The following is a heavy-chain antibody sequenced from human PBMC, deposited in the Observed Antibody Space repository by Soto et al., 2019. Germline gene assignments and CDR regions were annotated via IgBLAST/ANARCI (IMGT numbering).Heavy chain of an antibody. J-gene: IGHJ4*02. Sequence: QVQLQGSGPGLVKPSQTLSLTCTVSGGSISSGGYYWSWIRQHLGKGLEWIGYIYYSGSTYYNPSLKHRVSLSVDTSKNQLSLTLSSVTGPDTAVYYCARFLEYSSSYYFDFWGQGTLVTVSS. D-gene: IGHD6-6*01. CDR3: ARFLEYSSSYYFDF. CDR1: GGSISSGGYY. V-gene: IGHV4-31*03. CDR2: IYYSGST.